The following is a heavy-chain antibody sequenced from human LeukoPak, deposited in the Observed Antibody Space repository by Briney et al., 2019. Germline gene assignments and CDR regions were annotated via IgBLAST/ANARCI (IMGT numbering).Heavy chain of an antibody. V-gene: IGHV1-3*01. CDR3: ARDSGYQLLWY. J-gene: IGHJ4*02. D-gene: IGHD2-2*01. CDR2: INAGNGKT. Sequence: GVSVKVSCKASGYTFTSYAMHWVSQAPGQRLEWMGWINAGNGKTKYSQKFQGRVTITRDTSASTAYMELSSLRSEDTAVHYCARDSGYQLLWYWGQGTLVTVSS. CDR1: GYTFTSYA.